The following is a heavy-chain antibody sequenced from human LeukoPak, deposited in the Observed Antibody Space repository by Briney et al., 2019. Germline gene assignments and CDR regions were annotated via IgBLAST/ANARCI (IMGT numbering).Heavy chain of an antibody. Sequence: SQTLSLTCSICSDIFCLNSAPGQWIRQSPSRGLEWLGRTYYRSKWSNDYAVSVKSRITINPDTSKNQYSLQLNSVTPEDTAVPYYARPLCTSTTRDVWYRGPGTLVTVSS. CDR2: TYYRSKWSN. CDR3: ARPLCTSTTRDVWY. CDR1: SDIFCLNSAP. V-gene: IGHV6-1*01. D-gene: IGHD2-2*01. J-gene: IGHJ4*02.